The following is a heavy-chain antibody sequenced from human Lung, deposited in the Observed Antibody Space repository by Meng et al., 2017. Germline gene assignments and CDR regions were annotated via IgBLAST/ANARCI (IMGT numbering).Heavy chain of an antibody. CDR1: GGSFSSRNW. J-gene: IGHJ5*02. V-gene: IGHV4-4*02. Sequence: QVQVQGAGPGLVRPSGTLSLTCAVFGGSFSSRNWWSWVRQSPGKGLEWIGEIYHSGRTNYNPSLESRVTISLDKSQNHFSLKVKSVTAADTAVYYCVRGGQDQAYYDFWSGPFDPWGQGTLVTVSS. D-gene: IGHD3-3*01. CDR2: IYHSGRT. CDR3: VRGGQDQAYYDFWSGPFDP.